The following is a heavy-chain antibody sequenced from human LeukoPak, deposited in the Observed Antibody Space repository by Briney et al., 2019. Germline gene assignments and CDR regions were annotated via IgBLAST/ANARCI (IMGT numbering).Heavy chain of an antibody. CDR1: GFTFSSYS. CDR2: ISSSSSYI. V-gene: IGHV3-21*01. CDR3: ARTYYYDSSGYREDWFDP. J-gene: IGHJ5*02. Sequence: GGSLRLSCAASGFTFSSYSMNWVRHAPGKGLEWVSSISSSSSYIYYADSVKGRFTISRDNAKKSLYLQMNSLRAEDTAVYYCARTYYYDSSGYREDWFDPWGQGTLVTVSS. D-gene: IGHD3-22*01.